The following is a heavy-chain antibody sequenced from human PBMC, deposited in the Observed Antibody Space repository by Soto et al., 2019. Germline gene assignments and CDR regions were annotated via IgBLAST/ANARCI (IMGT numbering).Heavy chain of an antibody. CDR3: AREGVRGMDV. CDR1: GFTFSSYG. Sequence: PGGSLRLSCAASGFTFSSYGMHWVRQAPGKGLEWVAIISYDGSNTYYADSVKGRFTISRDNSKNTLYLQMNSLRAEDTSVYYCAREGVRGMDVWGQGTTVTVSS. V-gene: IGHV3-30*03. CDR2: ISYDGSNT. J-gene: IGHJ6*02. D-gene: IGHD3-16*01.